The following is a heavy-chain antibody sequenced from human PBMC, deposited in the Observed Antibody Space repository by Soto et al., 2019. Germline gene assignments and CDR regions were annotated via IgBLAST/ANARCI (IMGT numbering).Heavy chain of an antibody. V-gene: IGHV3-30*18. CDR2: ISYDGSNK. CDR1: GFTFSSFG. J-gene: IGHJ3*02. Sequence: QVQLVESGGGVVQPGRSLRLSCAASGFTFSSFGMHWVRQAPGKGLEWVAVISYDGSNKYYADSVKGRFTISRDNSKNTLYVQMNSLRAEDTAMYYCAKDNYYDFWSGYRGDTFDIWGQGTMVTVSS. CDR3: AKDNYYDFWSGYRGDTFDI. D-gene: IGHD3-3*01.